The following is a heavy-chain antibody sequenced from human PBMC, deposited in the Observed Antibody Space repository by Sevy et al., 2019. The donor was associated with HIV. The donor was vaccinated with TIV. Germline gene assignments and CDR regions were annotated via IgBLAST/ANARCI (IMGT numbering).Heavy chain of an antibody. J-gene: IGHJ4*02. CDR3: APDWAPGYYYDAIGVLRDYYFDY. CDR1: DYTFSTQG. D-gene: IGHD3-22*01. Sequence: ASVKVSCKASDYTFSTQGFNWVRQAPGQGLEWMGWISAYNGNTKYAQKFQGRVTMTTDTSTSTAYMELRSLTSDDTAVYYCAPDWAPGYYYDAIGVLRDYYFDYWGQGTLVTVSS. V-gene: IGHV1-18*01. CDR2: ISAYNGNT.